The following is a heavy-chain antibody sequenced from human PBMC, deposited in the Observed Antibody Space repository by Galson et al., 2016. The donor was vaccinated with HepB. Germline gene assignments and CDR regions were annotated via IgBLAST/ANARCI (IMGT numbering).Heavy chain of an antibody. V-gene: IGHV1-2*04. J-gene: IGHJ4*02. D-gene: IGHD2-2*01. CDR1: GYTFIGYY. CDR3: ARGAPHCSSFSCLDFDY. Sequence: SVKVSCKASGYTFIGYYIHWVRQAPGQGLEWMGWIHPNSGATNYAQKFQDWVTMTRDTSISTAYMELRRLRSDDTAMYYCARGAPHCSSFSCLDFDYWGQGTLVTVSS. CDR2: IHPNSGAT.